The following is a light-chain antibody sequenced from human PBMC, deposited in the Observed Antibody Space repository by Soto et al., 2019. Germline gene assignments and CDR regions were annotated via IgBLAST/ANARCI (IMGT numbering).Light chain of an antibody. CDR3: QYYGRSPLT. CDR2: SAS. CDR1: QSVSID. Sequence: EKMMTQSPATLPVSPGERGTLSCRASQSVSIDLAWYQQKPGQAPRPLMYSASSRATGIPDRFSGSGSGTDFTLTISRLEPEDFAVYYCQYYGRSPLTFGGGTKVDIK. J-gene: IGKJ4*01. V-gene: IGKV3-20*01.